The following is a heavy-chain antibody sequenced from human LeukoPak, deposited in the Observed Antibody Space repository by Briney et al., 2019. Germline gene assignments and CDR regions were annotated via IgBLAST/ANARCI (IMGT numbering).Heavy chain of an antibody. V-gene: IGHV4-39*01. CDR1: GGSISSRSYY. J-gene: IGHJ4*02. Sequence: SETLSLTCTVSGGSISSRSYYWGWIRQPPGKGLEWIGSMYYSGNTNYNPSLQSRVTISVDTPKNQFSLKLTSVTAADTAVYYCARRINSSGHYDYWGQGTLVTVSS. CDR3: ARRINSSGHYDY. D-gene: IGHD3-22*01. CDR2: MYYSGNT.